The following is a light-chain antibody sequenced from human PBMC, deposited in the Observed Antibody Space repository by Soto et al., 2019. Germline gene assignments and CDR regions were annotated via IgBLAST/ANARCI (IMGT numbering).Light chain of an antibody. Sequence: DIQMTQSPSTLSGSVGDRVTITCRASQTISSWLAWYQQKPGKAPKLLIYDASTLQSGVPSRFSGSGSGTEFTLTISSLQPEDFATYYCQQLNSYPRTFGQGTKVDIK. CDR2: DAS. CDR3: QQLNSYPRT. V-gene: IGKV1-5*01. J-gene: IGKJ1*01. CDR1: QTISSW.